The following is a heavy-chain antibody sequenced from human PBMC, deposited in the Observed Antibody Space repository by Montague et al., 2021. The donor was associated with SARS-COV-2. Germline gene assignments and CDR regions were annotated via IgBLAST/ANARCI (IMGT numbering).Heavy chain of an antibody. CDR1: GGSMSDHY. Sequence: SETLSLTCTVSGGSMSDHYWAWIRQPPGEGLEWLAYNYYSGGIXSXASXXXGVSMSVDTSKNQFSLKLTSVTAADTAVYYCARAVSVRRAVNWFDPWGQGTLVTVSS. CDR2: NYYSGGI. J-gene: IGHJ5*02. D-gene: IGHD3-10*01. V-gene: IGHV4-59*11. CDR3: ARAVSVRRAVNWFDP.